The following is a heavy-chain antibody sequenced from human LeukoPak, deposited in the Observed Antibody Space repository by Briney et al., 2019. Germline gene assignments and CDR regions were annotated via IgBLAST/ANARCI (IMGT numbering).Heavy chain of an antibody. V-gene: IGHV1-2*04. D-gene: IGHD3-9*01. CDR1: GYTFTGYY. CDR2: INPNSGGT. Sequence: ASVKVSCKASGYTFTGYYMHWVRQAPGQGLEWMGWINPNSGGTNYAQKFQGWVTMTRDTSISTAYMELSRLRSDDTAVYYCARDLFLTGYKNYYYYYGMDVWGQGTTVTVSS. J-gene: IGHJ6*02. CDR3: ARDLFLTGYKNYYYYYGMDV.